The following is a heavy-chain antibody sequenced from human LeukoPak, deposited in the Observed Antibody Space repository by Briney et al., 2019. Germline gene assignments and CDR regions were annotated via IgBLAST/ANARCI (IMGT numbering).Heavy chain of an antibody. D-gene: IGHD6-6*01. CDR2: INHSGST. V-gene: IGHV4-34*01. J-gene: IGHJ4*02. Sequence: PSETLSLTCTVSGGSISSYYWSWIRQPPGKGLEWIGEINHSGSTNYNPSLKSRVTISVDTSKNQFSLKLSSVTAADTAVYYCARHEKQLVFFDYWGQGTLVTVSS. CDR1: GGSISSYY. CDR3: ARHEKQLVFFDY.